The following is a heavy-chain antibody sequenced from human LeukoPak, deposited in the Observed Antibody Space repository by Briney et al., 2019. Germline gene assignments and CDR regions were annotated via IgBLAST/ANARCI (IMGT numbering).Heavy chain of an antibody. D-gene: IGHD3-16*01. CDR1: GGSTSSYY. Sequence: SSETLSLTCTLAGGSTSSYYRSWIRQPPGKGLEWVGYISYSGRTHYNPSLKSRVTISVDTAKNQFSLKLSSVTAADTAVYYCARGMMTYYYYIDVWGKGTTVTVSS. CDR3: ARGMMTYYYYIDV. V-gene: IGHV4-59*01. J-gene: IGHJ6*03. CDR2: ISYSGRT.